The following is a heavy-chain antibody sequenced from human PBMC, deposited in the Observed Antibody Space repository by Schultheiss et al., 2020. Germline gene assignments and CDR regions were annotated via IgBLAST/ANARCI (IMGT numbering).Heavy chain of an antibody. CDR1: GGSISSYY. CDR2: IYYSGST. D-gene: IGHD3-10*01. J-gene: IGHJ4*02. CDR3: ARAPITAVRGAEHFND. Sequence: SETLSLTCTVSGGSISSYYWSWIRQPPGKGLEWIGYIYYSGSTNYNPSLKSRVSISLDTSKTHFSLKLNSVTAADTGVYYCARAPITAVRGAEHFNDWGQGTPVTVSS. V-gene: IGHV4-59*01.